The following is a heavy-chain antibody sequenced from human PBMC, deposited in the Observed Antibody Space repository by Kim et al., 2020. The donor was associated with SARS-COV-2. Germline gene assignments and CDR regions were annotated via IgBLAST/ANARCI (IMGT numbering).Heavy chain of an antibody. CDR1: GGSISSSSYY. Sequence: SETLSLTCTVSGGSISSSSYYWGWIRQPPGKGLEWIGSIYYSGSTYYNPSLKSRVTISVDTSKNQFSLKLSSVTAADTAVYYCARTKGSSWLYFDYWGQGTLVTVSS. CDR2: IYYSGST. J-gene: IGHJ4*02. D-gene: IGHD6-13*01. V-gene: IGHV4-39*07. CDR3: ARTKGSSWLYFDY.